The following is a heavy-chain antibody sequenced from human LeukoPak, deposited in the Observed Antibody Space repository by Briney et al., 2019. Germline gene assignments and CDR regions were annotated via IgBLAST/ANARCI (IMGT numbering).Heavy chain of an antibody. J-gene: IGHJ3*02. CDR3: ARGEGVVVPAAMFAFDI. CDR1: GGCFSGYY. D-gene: IGHD2-2*01. CDR2: SNHSGST. Sequence: SETLTLTCAVYGGCFSGYYWSWIRQPPGKGLEWIGESNHSGSTNYNPSLKSRVTISVDTSKNQFSLKLSSVTAADTAVYYCARGEGVVVPAAMFAFDIWGQGTMVTVSS. V-gene: IGHV4-34*01.